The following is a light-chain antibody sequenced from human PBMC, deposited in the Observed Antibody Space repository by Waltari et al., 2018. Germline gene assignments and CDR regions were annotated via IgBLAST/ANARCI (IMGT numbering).Light chain of an antibody. CDR2: EEY. J-gene: IGLJ2*01. Sequence: SYVLPQTPSVSVSPGQTATITCPGDTLGAKDVSWYQHKAGQSPVQVIYEEYKRPSGIPERFSGCSCGNTATLTISWTQAVDEADYYCHVWDTNTGVFGGGTNVTVL. CDR3: HVWDTNTGV. CDR1: TLGAKD. V-gene: IGLV3-1*01.